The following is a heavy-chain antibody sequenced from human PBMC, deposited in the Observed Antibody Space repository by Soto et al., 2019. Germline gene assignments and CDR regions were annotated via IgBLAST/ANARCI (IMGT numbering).Heavy chain of an antibody. D-gene: IGHD6-19*01. Sequence: GSLRLSCAAAGFPFSTYGMHWVRQAPGKGLEWVALISYDGSKQYYADSVKGRFTISRDNSKNTLYLQMTNLRAEDTALYYCAKDMLKWLVDYWGQGTLVTVSS. CDR1: GFPFSTYG. V-gene: IGHV3-30*18. CDR2: ISYDGSKQ. CDR3: AKDMLKWLVDY. J-gene: IGHJ4*02.